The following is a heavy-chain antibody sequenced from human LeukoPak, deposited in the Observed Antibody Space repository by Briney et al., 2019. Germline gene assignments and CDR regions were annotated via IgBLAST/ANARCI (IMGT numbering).Heavy chain of an antibody. CDR2: ISYHGTSK. D-gene: IGHD1-1*01. J-gene: IGHJ4*02. V-gene: IGHV3-30-3*01. CDR3: ARAGPNDHRFDY. CDR1: EFMLTYYA. Sequence: GGSLRLSCAASEFMLTYYAMHWVRQAPGKGLEWVAVISYHGTSKYYADSVKGRFTISRDISRNTLYLQMDSLRAEDTAVYYCARAGPNDHRFDYWGQGTLVTVSS.